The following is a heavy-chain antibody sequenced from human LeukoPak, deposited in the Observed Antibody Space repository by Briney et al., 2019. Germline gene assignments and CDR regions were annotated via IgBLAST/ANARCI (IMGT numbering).Heavy chain of an antibody. CDR2: INPNSGGT. V-gene: IGHV1-2*02. CDR1: GYTFTGYY. Sequence: ASVKVSCKASGYTFTGYYMHWVRQAPGQGLEWMGWINPNSGGTNYAQKFQGRVTMTRDTSISTAYMELSRLRSDDTAVYYCARGGDILTGYLKTYYYYYMDVWGKGTTVTISS. CDR3: ARGGDILTGYLKTYYYYYMDV. D-gene: IGHD3-9*01. J-gene: IGHJ6*03.